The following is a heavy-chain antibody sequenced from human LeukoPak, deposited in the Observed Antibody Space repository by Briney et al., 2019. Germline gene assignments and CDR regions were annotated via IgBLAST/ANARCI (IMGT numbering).Heavy chain of an antibody. CDR3: ASLQQQLVRRAFDI. Sequence: SETLSLTCTVSGGSISSSSYYWGWIRQPPGKGLEWIGSIYYSGSTYYNPSLKSRVTISVDTSKNQFSLKLSYVTAADTAVYYCASLQQQLVRRAFDIWGQGTMVTVSS. V-gene: IGHV4-39*01. D-gene: IGHD6-13*01. CDR1: GGSISSSSYY. CDR2: IYYSGST. J-gene: IGHJ3*02.